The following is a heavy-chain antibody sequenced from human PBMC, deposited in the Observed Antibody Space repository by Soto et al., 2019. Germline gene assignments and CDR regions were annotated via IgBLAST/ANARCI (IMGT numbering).Heavy chain of an antibody. V-gene: IGHV4-34*01. D-gene: IGHD3-3*01. Sequence: SETLSLTCAVYGGSFSGYYWSWIRQPPGKGLEWIGEINHRGSTNYNPSLKSRVTISVDTSKNQFSLKLSSLTAADTAVFYCARGVYNTIFGVVSLESWGQGALVTVSS. CDR1: GGSFSGYY. CDR2: INHRGST. J-gene: IGHJ4*02. CDR3: ARGVYNTIFGVVSLES.